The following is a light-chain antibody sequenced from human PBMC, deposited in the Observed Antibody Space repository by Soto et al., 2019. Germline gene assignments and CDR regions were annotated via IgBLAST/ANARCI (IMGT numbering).Light chain of an antibody. V-gene: IGKV3D-15*01. CDR3: HQYDDWPPT. CDR1: QSIGRS. Sequence: EIVMTQSPATLSVSPGERVTLSCRASQSIGRSLAWYQQQPGQAPRLLIYGASTRATGTPVRFSGIGSGTEFTLTINSLQSEDFVVYYCHQYDDWPPTFGGGTKVEIK. CDR2: GAS. J-gene: IGKJ4*01.